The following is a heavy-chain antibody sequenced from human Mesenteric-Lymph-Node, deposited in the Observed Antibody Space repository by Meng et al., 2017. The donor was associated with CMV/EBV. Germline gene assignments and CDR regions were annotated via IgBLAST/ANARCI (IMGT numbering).Heavy chain of an antibody. CDR3: ATSTGPANAPFDP. CDR1: GDSVSSNSAA. Sequence: SQTLSLTCAISGDSVSSNSAAWNWIRQSPSRGLEWLGRTYYRSKWYNDYAGSVKSRITINPDTSKNQFSLQLNSVTPADTAVYYCATSTGPANAPFDPWGQGTLVTVSS. V-gene: IGHV6-1*01. CDR2: TYYRSKWYN. J-gene: IGHJ5*02. D-gene: IGHD2-8*02.